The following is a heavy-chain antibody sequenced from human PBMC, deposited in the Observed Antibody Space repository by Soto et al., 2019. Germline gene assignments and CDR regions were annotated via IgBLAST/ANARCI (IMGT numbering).Heavy chain of an antibody. V-gene: IGHV4-38-2*02. CDR3: ARDAIAAAGY. D-gene: IGHD6-13*01. CDR1: GYSISNGYY. J-gene: IGHJ4*02. Sequence: SETLSLTCTVSGYSISNGYYWGVIRQPPGKGLEWIGSIYYSGSTYYNPSLKSRVTISVDTSKNQFSLKLSSVTAADTAVYYCARDAIAAAGYWGQGTLVTVSS. CDR2: IYYSGST.